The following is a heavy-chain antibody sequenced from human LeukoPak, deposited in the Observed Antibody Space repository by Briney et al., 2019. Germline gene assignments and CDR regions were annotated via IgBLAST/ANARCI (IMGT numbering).Heavy chain of an antibody. CDR1: GYTFTSYG. CDR3: ARDYGGKDRPGAFDI. J-gene: IGHJ3*02. V-gene: IGHV1-18*01. D-gene: IGHD4-23*01. CDR2: ISAYNGNT. Sequence: AASVKVSCKASGYTFTSYGISWVRQAPGQGLEWMGWISAYNGNTNYAQKLQGRVTMTTDTSTSTAYMELRSLRSDDTAVYYCARDYGGKDRPGAFDIWGQGTMVTVSS.